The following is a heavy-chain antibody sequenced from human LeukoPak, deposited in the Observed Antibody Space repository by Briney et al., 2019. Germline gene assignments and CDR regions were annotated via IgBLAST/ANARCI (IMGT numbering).Heavy chain of an antibody. D-gene: IGHD6-19*01. V-gene: IGHV4-59*12. J-gene: IGHJ4*02. CDR2: IYYSGST. CDR3: ARATLYSSGWYFDY. CDR1: GGSISSSF. Sequence: SETLSLTCTVSGGSISSSFWSWIRQPPGKGLEWIGYIYYSGSTYYNPSLKSRVTISVDRSKNQFSLKLSSVTAADTAVYYCARATLYSSGWYFDYWGQGTLVTVSS.